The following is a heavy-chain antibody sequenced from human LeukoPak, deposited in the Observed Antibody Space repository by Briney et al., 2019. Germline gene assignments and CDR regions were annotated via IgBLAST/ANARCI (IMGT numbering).Heavy chain of an antibody. CDR1: GGTFSSYA. J-gene: IGHJ6*03. CDR2: IIPIFGTA. Sequence: SVKVSCKASGGTFSSYAISWVRQAPGQGLEWMGGIIPIFGTANYAQKFQGRVTITADESTSTAYMELRSLRSDDTAVYYCARHLIAVYGPYYYYYYYMDVWGKGTTVTVSS. D-gene: IGHD2/OR15-2a*01. CDR3: ARHLIAVYGPYYYYYYYMDV. V-gene: IGHV1-69*13.